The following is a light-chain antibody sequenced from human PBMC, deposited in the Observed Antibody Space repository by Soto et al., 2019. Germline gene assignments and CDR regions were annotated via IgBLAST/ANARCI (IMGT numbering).Light chain of an antibody. Sequence: DIQMTQSPSTVSAYVGDRVTITCRASQMITRWMAWYQLKEGKAPKLLICDGYRLQSGVPSRFSGSGSGTEFTLTISSLQPDDFATYYCQQYNNYPWTFGQGTKVDIK. CDR2: DGY. CDR1: QMITRW. V-gene: IGKV1-5*01. J-gene: IGKJ1*01. CDR3: QQYNNYPWT.